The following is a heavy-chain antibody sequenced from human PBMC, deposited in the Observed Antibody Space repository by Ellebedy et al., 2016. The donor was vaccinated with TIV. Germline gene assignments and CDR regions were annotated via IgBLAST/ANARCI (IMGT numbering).Heavy chain of an antibody. Sequence: SETLSLXXTVSGGSISSGDYYWSWIRQPPGKGLEWIGYIYYSGSTYYNPSLKSRVTISVDTSKNQFSLKLSSVTAADTAVYYCASLLAYCGGDCYHYFDYWGQGTLVTVSS. V-gene: IGHV4-30-4*01. CDR2: IYYSGST. CDR1: GGSISSGDYY. D-gene: IGHD2-21*02. CDR3: ASLLAYCGGDCYHYFDY. J-gene: IGHJ4*02.